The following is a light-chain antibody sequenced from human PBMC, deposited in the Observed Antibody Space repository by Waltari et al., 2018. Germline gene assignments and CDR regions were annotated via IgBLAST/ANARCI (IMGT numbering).Light chain of an antibody. CDR1: QSVSTS. Sequence: ATLSCRASQSVSTSLAWYQHRPGQAPRLLIYDASTRATGIPARFSGSGSGTDFTLTISSLEPEDFAVYYCQRRSNSPPWTFGQGTTVEVK. CDR2: DAS. J-gene: IGKJ1*01. CDR3: QRRSNSPPWT. V-gene: IGKV3-11*01.